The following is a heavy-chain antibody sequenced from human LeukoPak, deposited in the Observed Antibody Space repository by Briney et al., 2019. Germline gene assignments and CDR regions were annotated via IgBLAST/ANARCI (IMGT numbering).Heavy chain of an antibody. Sequence: VASVKVSCKASGYTFTGYYMHWVRQAPGQGLEWMGWINPNSGGTNYAQRFQGWVTMTRDTSISTAYMELSRLRSDDTAVYYCARSIWGSYYLPPDYWGQGTLVTVSS. V-gene: IGHV1-2*04. CDR1: GYTFTGYY. D-gene: IGHD1-26*01. J-gene: IGHJ4*02. CDR2: INPNSGGT. CDR3: ARSIWGSYYLPPDY.